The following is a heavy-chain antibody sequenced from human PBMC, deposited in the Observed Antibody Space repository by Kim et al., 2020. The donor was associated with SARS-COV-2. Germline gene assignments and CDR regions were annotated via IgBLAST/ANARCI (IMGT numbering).Heavy chain of an antibody. J-gene: IGHJ4*02. D-gene: IGHD6-6*01. CDR1: GGSISSGGYY. V-gene: IGHV4-31*03. CDR2: IYYSGST. Sequence: SETLSLTCTVSGGSISSGGYYWSWIRQHPGKGLEWIGYIYYSGSTYYNPSLKSRVTISVDTSKNQFSLKLSSVTAADTAVYYCARVVGKYSGLYYFDYWGQGTLVTVSS. CDR3: ARVVGKYSGLYYFDY.